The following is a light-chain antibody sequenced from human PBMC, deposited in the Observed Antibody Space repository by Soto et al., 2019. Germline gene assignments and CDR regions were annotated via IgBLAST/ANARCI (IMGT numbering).Light chain of an antibody. CDR1: QTVSSSY. V-gene: IGKV3-20*01. CDR2: GAS. J-gene: IGKJ4*01. CDR3: QQYGTSPPLT. Sequence: EIVLTQSSGTLSLSPGERATLSCRASQTVSSSYLAWFQQKPGQAPRLLIYGASYRATGIPDRFSGSGSGTDFTLTISRLEPEDFAVYYCQQYGTSPPLTFGAGTRVEV.